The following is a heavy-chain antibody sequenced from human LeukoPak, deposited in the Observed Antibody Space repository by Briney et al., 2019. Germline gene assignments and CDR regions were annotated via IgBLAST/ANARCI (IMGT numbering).Heavy chain of an antibody. J-gene: IGHJ4*02. V-gene: IGHV4-34*01. CDR2: INHSGST. D-gene: IGHD3-10*01. CDR3: ARVNYGSATKEDY. Sequence: SETLSLTCAVYGGSFSGYHWSWIRQPPGKGLEWIGEINHSGSTNYNPSLKSRVTISVDTSKNQFSLKLSSVTAADTAVYYCARVNYGSATKEDYWGQGTLVTVSS. CDR1: GGSFSGYH.